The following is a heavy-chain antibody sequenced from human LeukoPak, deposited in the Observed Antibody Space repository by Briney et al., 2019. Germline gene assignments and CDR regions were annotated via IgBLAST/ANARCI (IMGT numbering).Heavy chain of an antibody. D-gene: IGHD3-10*01. CDR2: ISGSGGST. V-gene: IGHV3-23*01. J-gene: IGHJ4*02. CDR3: AKAAVSWFGEFYFDY. Sequence: PGGSLRLSCAASGFTFSSYAMSWVRQAPGKRLEWVSAISGSGGSTYYADSVKGRFTISRDNSKNTLYLQMNSLRAEDTAVYYCAKAAVSWFGEFYFDYWGQGTLVTVSS. CDR1: GFTFSSYA.